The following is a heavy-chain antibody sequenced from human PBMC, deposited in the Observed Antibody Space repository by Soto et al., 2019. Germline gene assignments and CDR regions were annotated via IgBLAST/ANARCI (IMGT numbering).Heavy chain of an antibody. CDR2: ISGSGGST. CDR3: AKGDYYGSGSYYLRDY. J-gene: IGHJ4*02. Sequence: EVQLLESGGGLVQPGGSLRLSCAASGFTFSSYAMSWVRQAPGKGLEWVSAISGSGGSTYYADSVKGRFTISRDNSKNTLYLQMNSLRAEDTAVYYCAKGDYYGSGSYYLRDYWGQGTLVTVSS. V-gene: IGHV3-23*01. CDR1: GFTFSSYA. D-gene: IGHD3-10*01.